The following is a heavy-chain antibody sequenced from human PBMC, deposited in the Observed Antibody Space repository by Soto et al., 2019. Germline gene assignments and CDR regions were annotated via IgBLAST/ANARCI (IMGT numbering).Heavy chain of an antibody. CDR2: MYRDGKT. V-gene: IGHV4-38-2*01. Sequence: TVSLTCAVSGYSISSGYYWGWIRQSPGKGLEWIGSMYRDGKTYYNPSLKSRVTISGDTSKNQFSLKLTSVTAADTAVYYCARSGDTMVRGVIIFHYYGMDVWGQGXTVTVYS. CDR3: ARSGDTMVRGVIIFHYYGMDV. D-gene: IGHD3-10*01. CDR1: GYSISSGYY. J-gene: IGHJ6*02.